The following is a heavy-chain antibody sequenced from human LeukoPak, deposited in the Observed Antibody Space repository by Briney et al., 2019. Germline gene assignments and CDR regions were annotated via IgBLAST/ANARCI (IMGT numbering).Heavy chain of an antibody. CDR2: ISSSSSYI. CDR1: GFTFSSYS. J-gene: IGHJ3*02. CDR3: ARGSLMVYADDAFDI. V-gene: IGHV3-21*01. Sequence: GGSLRLSCAASGFTFSSYSMNWVRQAPGKGLEWVSSISSSSSYIYYADSVKGRFTISRDNAKNSLYLQMNSLRAEDTAVYYCARGSLMVYADDAFDIWGQGTMVTVSS. D-gene: IGHD2-8*01.